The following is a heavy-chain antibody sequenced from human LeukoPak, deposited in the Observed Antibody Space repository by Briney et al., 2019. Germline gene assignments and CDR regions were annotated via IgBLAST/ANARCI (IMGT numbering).Heavy chain of an antibody. D-gene: IGHD6-19*01. V-gene: IGHV3-21*01. CDR1: GFTFSSYN. Sequence: GGSLRLSCAASGFTFSSYNMNWVRQAPGKGLEWVSSIGSSSSYIYYADSVKGRFTISRDNAKNSLYLQMNSLRVEDTAVYYCARAPTFSGWFDYWGQGTLVTVSS. CDR3: ARAPTFSGWFDY. J-gene: IGHJ4*02. CDR2: IGSSSSYI.